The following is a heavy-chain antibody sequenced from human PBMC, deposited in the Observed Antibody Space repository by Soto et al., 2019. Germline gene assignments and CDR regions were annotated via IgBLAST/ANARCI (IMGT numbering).Heavy chain of an antibody. V-gene: IGHV3-21*01. D-gene: IGHD3-22*01. CDR1: GFTFSSYS. Sequence: GGSLRLSCAASGFTFSSYSMNWVRQAPGKGLEWVSSISSSSSYIYYADSVKGRFTISRDNAKNSLYLQMNSLRAEDTAVYYCARGRTYYYDSSGYYHPGYYYYYGMDVWGQGTTVTVSS. J-gene: IGHJ6*02. CDR2: ISSSSSYI. CDR3: ARGRTYYYDSSGYYHPGYYYYYGMDV.